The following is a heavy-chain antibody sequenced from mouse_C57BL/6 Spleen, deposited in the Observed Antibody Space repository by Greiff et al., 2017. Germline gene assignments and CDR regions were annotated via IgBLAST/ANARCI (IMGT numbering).Heavy chain of an antibody. V-gene: IGHV1-59*01. CDR3: ASRNYYGSSYGWYFDV. CDR2: IDPSDSYT. CDR1: GYTFTSYW. J-gene: IGHJ1*03. Sequence: VQLQQPGAELVRPGTSVQLSCKASGYTFTSYWMHWVKQRPGQGLEWIGVIDPSDSYTNYNQKFKGKATLTVDTSSSTAYMQLSSLTSEDSAVYYCASRNYYGSSYGWYFDVWGTGTTVTVSS. D-gene: IGHD1-1*01.